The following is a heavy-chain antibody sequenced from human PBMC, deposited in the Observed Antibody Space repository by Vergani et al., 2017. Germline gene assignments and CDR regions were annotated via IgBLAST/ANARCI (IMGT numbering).Heavy chain of an antibody. CDR2: FFPGDSDT. J-gene: IGHJ3*02. D-gene: IGHD6-13*01. CDR3: ARRISAASYGAFDI. Sequence: EVMLVQSGAEVKKPGESLKISCKYSESSFISNEIAWVRQMSGKGLQWMGIFFPGDSDTRYSPSFQGLVTISGDKSISTAYLQWSSLKASDTAMYYCARRISAASYGAFDIWGQGTMVTVSS. V-gene: IGHV5-51*03. CDR1: ESSFISNE.